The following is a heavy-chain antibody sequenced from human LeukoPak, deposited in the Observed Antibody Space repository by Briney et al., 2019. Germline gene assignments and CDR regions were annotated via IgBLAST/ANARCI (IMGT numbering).Heavy chain of an antibody. J-gene: IGHJ4*02. Sequence: GGSLRLSCTGSGFTFSTYAIYWVRQAPGKGLEWVAAISFDGSDKYYSDSVKGRFTISRDNSKNTLFLQMNSLRVEDTAVYYCARRNYYDSHGYFGPFDYWGQGTLVTVSS. D-gene: IGHD3-22*01. CDR2: ISFDGSDK. V-gene: IGHV3-30*04. CDR3: ARRNYYDSHGYFGPFDY. CDR1: GFTFSTYA.